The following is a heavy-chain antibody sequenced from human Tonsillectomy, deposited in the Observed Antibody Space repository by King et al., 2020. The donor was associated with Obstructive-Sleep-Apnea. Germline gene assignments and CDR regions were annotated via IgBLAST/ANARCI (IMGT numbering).Heavy chain of an antibody. CDR2: VYKTGST. V-gene: IGHV4-59*08. Sequence: VQLQESGPGLVKPSETLSLTCTVSGGSISSYYWSWIRQPPGKGLEWIGYVYKTGSTSYNPSLKSRVTISIDTSRNQFSLKLNSVTAADTAVYYCARQWELPLFDYWDPGTLVTVSS. CDR1: GGSISSYY. J-gene: IGHJ4*02. CDR3: ARQWELPLFDY. D-gene: IGHD1-26*01.